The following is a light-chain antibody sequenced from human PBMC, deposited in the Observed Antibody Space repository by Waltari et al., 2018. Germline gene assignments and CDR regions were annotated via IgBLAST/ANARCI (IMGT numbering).Light chain of an antibody. CDR2: DGS. V-gene: IGLV2-14*03. CDR3: SSYTSSSTLVV. Sequence: QSALTQPASVSGSPGQSITISCTGTSSDVGGYNYVSWYHQHPGKAPKRMIYDGSNRHSGVSNRFSGSKSGNTASLTISGLQAEDEADYYCSSYTSSSTLVVFGGGTKLTVL. CDR1: SSDVGGYNY. J-gene: IGLJ2*01.